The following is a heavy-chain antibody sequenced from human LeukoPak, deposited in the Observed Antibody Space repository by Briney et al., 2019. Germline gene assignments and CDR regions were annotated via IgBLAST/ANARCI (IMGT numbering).Heavy chain of an antibody. CDR2: IIGGGGST. Sequence: GGSLRLSCAASGFPFSSHGMSWVRQAPGKGLEWVSGIIGGGGSTYYADSVKGRFTISGDNSRNTLFLQMNSLQASDTAIYYCARRSQLRYRGSYSTLGPIDSWGQGTLVTVSS. J-gene: IGHJ4*02. CDR1: GFPFSSHG. CDR3: ARRSQLRYRGSYSTLGPIDS. V-gene: IGHV3-23*01. D-gene: IGHD1-26*01.